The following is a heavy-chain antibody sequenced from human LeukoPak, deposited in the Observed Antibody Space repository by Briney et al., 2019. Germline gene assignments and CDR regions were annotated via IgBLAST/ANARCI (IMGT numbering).Heavy chain of an antibody. CDR3: ARAVAYYYDSSGYDYYFDY. CDR2: IYYSGST. V-gene: IGHV4-59*01. Sequence: PSETLSLTCTVSGGSISSYYWSWIRQPPGKGLEWIGYIYYSGSTNYNPSLKSRVTISVDTSKNQFSLKLSSVTAADTAVYYCARAVAYYYDSSGYDYYFDYWGQGTLVTVSS. J-gene: IGHJ4*02. D-gene: IGHD3-22*01. CDR1: GGSISSYY.